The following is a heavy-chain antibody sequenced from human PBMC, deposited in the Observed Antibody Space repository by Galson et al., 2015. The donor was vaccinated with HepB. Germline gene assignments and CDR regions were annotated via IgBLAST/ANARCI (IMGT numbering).Heavy chain of an antibody. D-gene: IGHD6-13*01. J-gene: IGHJ4*02. Sequence: SLRLSCAASGFTFSSYWMHWVRQAPGKGLVWVSRINSDGTYITYADSVKGRFTISRDNAKNTLYLQMNSPRAEDTALYYCARTRGAAAGIFDHWGQGTLVTVSS. CDR3: ARTRGAAAGIFDH. V-gene: IGHV3-74*01. CDR2: INSDGTYI. CDR1: GFTFSSYW.